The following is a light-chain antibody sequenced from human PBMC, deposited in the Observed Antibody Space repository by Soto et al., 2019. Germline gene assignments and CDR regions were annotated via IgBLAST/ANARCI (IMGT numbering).Light chain of an antibody. V-gene: IGKV3-15*01. CDR3: QQYNDWRT. CDR1: QSVGSN. J-gene: IGKJ2*01. Sequence: EIVMTQSPATLSVSPGERATLSCRASQSVGSNLAWYQQKPGQAPRLLIFGAWNRATDIPARFSGSGSGTEFTLTISSLQSEDYAVYYWQQYNDWRTFGQGTKMEIK. CDR2: GAW.